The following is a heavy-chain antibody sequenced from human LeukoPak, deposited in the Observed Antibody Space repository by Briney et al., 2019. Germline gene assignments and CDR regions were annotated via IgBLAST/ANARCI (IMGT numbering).Heavy chain of an antibody. J-gene: IGHJ4*02. Sequence: PGGSLRLSCAASGFIFNTFSMNWVRQAPGKGLEWISYISSSGNTIYYADSVKGRFTISRDNAKNSLYLQMNSLRADDTAFYYCARVRGLVAGGHYLDYWGQGNLVTISS. CDR2: ISSSGNTI. V-gene: IGHV3-48*01. CDR1: GFIFNTFS. CDR3: ARVRGLVAGGHYLDY. D-gene: IGHD6-13*01.